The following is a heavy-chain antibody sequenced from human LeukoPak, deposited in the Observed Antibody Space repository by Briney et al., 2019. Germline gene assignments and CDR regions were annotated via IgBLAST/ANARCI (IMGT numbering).Heavy chain of an antibody. CDR1: GYTFSRYR. V-gene: IGHV3-21*01. J-gene: IGHJ3*02. CDR2: IISRISYI. D-gene: IGHD1-26*01. CDR3: ARGQWELLNDAFDI. Sequence: GGSLRLSCAASGYTFSRYRMKWVRQAPGKGLEWVSFIISRISYIYYADSVKGRFTISRDNAKNSLYLQMNSLRAEDTAVYYCARGQWELLNDAFDIWGQGTMVTVSS.